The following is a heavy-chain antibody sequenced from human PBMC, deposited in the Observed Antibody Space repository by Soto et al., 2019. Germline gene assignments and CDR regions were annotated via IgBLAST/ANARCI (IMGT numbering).Heavy chain of an antibody. Sequence: EVQLLESGGGLVQPGGSLRLSCEAYGFTFSSCAMGWVRQALGKGLEWVSTISGGGVSTYYADSVKGRYTISRDNSKNALYLQMNGLRADDTAVYYCARDNRPAAGSAAGGYWGQGTLVTGSS. D-gene: IGHD6-13*01. CDR2: ISGGGVST. J-gene: IGHJ4*02. CDR3: ARDNRPAAGSAAGGY. V-gene: IGHV3-23*01. CDR1: GFTFSSCA.